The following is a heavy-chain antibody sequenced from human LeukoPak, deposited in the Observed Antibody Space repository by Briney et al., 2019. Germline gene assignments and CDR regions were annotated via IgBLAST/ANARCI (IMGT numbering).Heavy chain of an antibody. V-gene: IGHV1-2*02. J-gene: IGHJ5*02. CDR3: ARSLIIPTAVTNWLDP. CDR1: GYTFTGYY. Sequence: ASVKVSCKASGYTFTGYYIHWVRQAPGQGLEWMGWIVPNTGGTNYAQKFQGRVTMTRDTSISTAYTELTNLGSDDTAVYFCARSLIIPTAVTNWLDPWGPGTLVTVSS. CDR2: IVPNTGGT. D-gene: IGHD2-2*01.